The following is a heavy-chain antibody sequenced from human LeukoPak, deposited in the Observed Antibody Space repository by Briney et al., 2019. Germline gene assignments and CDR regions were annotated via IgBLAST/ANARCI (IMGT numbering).Heavy chain of an antibody. Sequence: AAVTVSRTASVYVFTGYDMHWVCQAPGRGRERVGWIYPNSSGTNYAHKFHGRVTMTRDTPIRTAYMELSRLRSNDTAVYYCARGQSMDYYDSSGPFDYWGQRTLVTVST. CDR1: VYVFTGYD. J-gene: IGHJ4*02. D-gene: IGHD3-22*01. V-gene: IGHV1-2*02. CDR3: ARGQSMDYYDSSGPFDY. CDR2: IYPNSSGT.